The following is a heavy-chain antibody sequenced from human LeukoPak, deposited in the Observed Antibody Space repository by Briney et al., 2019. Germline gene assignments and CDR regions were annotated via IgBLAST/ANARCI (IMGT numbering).Heavy chain of an antibody. CDR1: GGTFSSYA. Sequence: GASVKVSCKASGGTFSSYAISWVRQAPGQGLEWMGGIIPIFGTANYAQKFQGRVTITADESTSTAYMELSSLRSEDTAVYYCARAHFTPSDYDFWSGPDWGQGTLVTVSS. CDR2: IIPIFGTA. J-gene: IGHJ4*02. CDR3: ARAHFTPSDYDFWSGPD. V-gene: IGHV1-69*13. D-gene: IGHD3-3*01.